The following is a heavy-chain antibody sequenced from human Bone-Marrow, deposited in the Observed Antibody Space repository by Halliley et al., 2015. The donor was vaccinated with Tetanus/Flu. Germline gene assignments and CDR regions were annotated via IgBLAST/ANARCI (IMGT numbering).Heavy chain of an antibody. CDR1: GGAISSYH. J-gene: IGHJ4*02. CDR2: IYYTVT. Sequence: TLSLTCTVSGGAISSYHWNWIRQVPEKGLEWIGNIYYTVTNYNPSLKSRVTISVDTSKNQFSVTLSSVTAVDTAIYYCARGYAGGFCSGGTCCTDWGQGILVTVSS. D-gene: IGHD2-15*01. CDR3: ARGYAGGFCSGGTCCTD. V-gene: IGHV4-59*01.